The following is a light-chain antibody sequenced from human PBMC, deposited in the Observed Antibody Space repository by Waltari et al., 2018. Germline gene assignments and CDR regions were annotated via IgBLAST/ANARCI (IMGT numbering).Light chain of an antibody. V-gene: IGLV2-11*01. Sequence: QSALTQPRSVSESPGQSVTISCTGTSSDVGGYNYISWYQHHPGKAPKLRIDDVTKRPSGVPDRFSASKSGNTASLTISGLRAEDAADYYCSSYAGTYTGVFGGGTKLTVL. CDR1: SSDVGGYNY. J-gene: IGLJ3*02. CDR2: DVT. CDR3: SSYAGTYTGV.